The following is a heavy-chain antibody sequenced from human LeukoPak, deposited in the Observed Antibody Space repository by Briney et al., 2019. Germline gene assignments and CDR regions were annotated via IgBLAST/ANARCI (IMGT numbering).Heavy chain of an antibody. CDR2: IYYSGST. V-gene: IGHV4-59*01. D-gene: IGHD4-17*01. CDR1: GGSISSYY. Sequence: SETLSLTCTVSGGSISSYYWSWIRQPPGKGLEWIGYIYYSGSTNYNPFLKSRVTISVDTSKNQFSLKLSSVTAADTAVYYCARVKSTVTKYYFDYWGQGTLVTVSS. CDR3: ARVKSTVTKYYFDY. J-gene: IGHJ4*02.